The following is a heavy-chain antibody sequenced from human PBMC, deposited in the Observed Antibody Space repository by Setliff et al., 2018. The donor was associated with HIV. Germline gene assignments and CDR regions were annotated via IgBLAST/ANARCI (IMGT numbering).Heavy chain of an antibody. J-gene: IGHJ4*02. Sequence: GGSLRLSCIASGFTFTNYDMSWVRQAPGKGLEWVSAISGSGGRTHYADSVKGRFTISRDNSKTTLYLQMNSLRVEDTAIYYCAKDVNWKLDYWGQGTLVTVSS. CDR1: GFTFTNYD. V-gene: IGHV3-23*01. CDR3: AKDVNWKLDY. CDR2: ISGSGGRT. D-gene: IGHD1-1*01.